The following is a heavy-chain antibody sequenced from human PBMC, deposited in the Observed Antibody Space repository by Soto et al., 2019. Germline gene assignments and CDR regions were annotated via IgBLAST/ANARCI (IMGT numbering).Heavy chain of an antibody. V-gene: IGHV4-31*03. CDR1: GGSISSGGYY. Sequence: PSETLSLTCTVSGGSISSGGYYWSWIRQHPGKGLEWIGYIYYSGSTYYNPSLKSRVTISVDTSKNQLSLKLSSVTAADTAVYYCARGNRAYLRPRYYFDYWGQGTLVTVSS. J-gene: IGHJ4*02. D-gene: IGHD2-2*01. CDR2: IYYSGST. CDR3: ARGNRAYLRPRYYFDY.